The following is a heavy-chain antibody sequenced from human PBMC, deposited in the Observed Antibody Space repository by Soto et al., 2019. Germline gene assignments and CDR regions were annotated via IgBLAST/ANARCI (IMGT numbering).Heavy chain of an antibody. CDR1: GFTFSSYG. V-gene: IGHV3-30*18. CDR3: AKDTYYSSSSGYYVFDS. Sequence: QVQLVESGGGVVQPGRSLRLSCAASGFTFSSYGIHWVRQAPGKGLEWVAVISHDGSKTNYADSVKGRFTISRDNSKETXYQKMNSRRAQDTAVYYCAKDTYYSSSSGYYVFDSWGQGTLVTVSS. CDR2: ISHDGSKT. D-gene: IGHD3-22*01. J-gene: IGHJ4*02.